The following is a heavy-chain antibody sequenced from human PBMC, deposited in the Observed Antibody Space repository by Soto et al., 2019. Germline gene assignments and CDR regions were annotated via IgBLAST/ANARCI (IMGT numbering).Heavy chain of an antibody. Sequence: ASVKVSCKASGYTFTSYDINWVRQATGQGLEWMGWMNPNSGNTGYAQKFQGRVTMTRNTSISTAYMELSSLRSEDTAVYYCARGGYDILTGYYNRYYYYGMDAWGHGTTVTVSS. V-gene: IGHV1-8*01. CDR2: MNPNSGNT. CDR1: GYTFTSYD. J-gene: IGHJ6*02. D-gene: IGHD3-9*01. CDR3: ARGGYDILTGYYNRYYYYGMDA.